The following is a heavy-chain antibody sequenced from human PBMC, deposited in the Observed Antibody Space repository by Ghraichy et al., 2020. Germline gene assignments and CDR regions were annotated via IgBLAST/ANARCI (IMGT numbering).Heavy chain of an antibody. D-gene: IGHD4-23*01. J-gene: IGHJ6*02. Sequence: GSLRLSCTVSGGSITGNPYYWGWIRQPPGKGLEWIGTIFYSGTTYFNPSLKSRLTISIDTSKTQFSLKLSSVTAADSAVYYCAKSDGGNRYYYYGMDVWGQGTTVIVSS. CDR3: AKSDGGNRYYYYGMDV. CDR1: GGSITGNPYY. CDR2: IFYSGTT. V-gene: IGHV4-39*01.